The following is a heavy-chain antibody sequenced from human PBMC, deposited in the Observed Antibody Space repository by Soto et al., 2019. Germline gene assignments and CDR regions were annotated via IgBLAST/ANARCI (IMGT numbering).Heavy chain of an antibody. CDR1: GYSFTSYW. V-gene: IGHV5-10-1*01. CDR2: IDPSDSYT. D-gene: IGHD6-6*01. J-gene: IGHJ6*02. Sequence: PRGSLKISCKGSGYSFTSYWISWVRQMPGKGLEWMGRIDPSDSYTNYSPSFQGHVTISADKSISTAYLQWSSLKASDTAMYYCARPDSSSSGMDVWGQGTTVTVSS. CDR3: ARPDSSSSGMDV.